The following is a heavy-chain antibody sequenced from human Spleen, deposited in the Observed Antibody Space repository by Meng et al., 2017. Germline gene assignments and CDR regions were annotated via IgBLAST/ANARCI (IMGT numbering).Heavy chain of an antibody. Sequence: QGQLQQGGAGLLKPSETLSLTCVVSGGSFSDYYWSWIRQPPGKGLEWIGDINHSGSTNYNPSLESRATISVDTSQNNLSLKLSSVTAADSAVYYCARGPTTMAHDFDYWGQGTLVTVSS. J-gene: IGHJ4*02. CDR2: INHSGST. D-gene: IGHD4-11*01. CDR1: GGSFSDYY. V-gene: IGHV4-34*01. CDR3: ARGPTTMAHDFDY.